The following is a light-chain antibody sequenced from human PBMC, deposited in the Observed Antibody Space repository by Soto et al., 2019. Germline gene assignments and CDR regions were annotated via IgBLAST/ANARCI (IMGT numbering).Light chain of an antibody. J-gene: IGKJ4*01. CDR1: QSIATS. CDR3: QQFYAVPLT. Sequence: DLQMTQSPSSLSASVGDRVTISCRANQSIATSVNWYQQKPGKAPRLLIYTSSNLYGGVPSRFSGSGSETDFSLTIDSLQPEDFATYYCQQFYAVPLTFGGGTKV. CDR2: TSS. V-gene: IGKV1-39*01.